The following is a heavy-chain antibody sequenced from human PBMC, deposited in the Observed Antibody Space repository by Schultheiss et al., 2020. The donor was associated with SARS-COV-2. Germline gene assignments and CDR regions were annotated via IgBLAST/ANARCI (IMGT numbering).Heavy chain of an antibody. V-gene: IGHV2-70*12. Sequence: SGPTLVKPTQTLTLTCTFSGFSLSTSAMCVSWIRQPPGKALEWLALIGWDDDKCYSTSLKTRLTISKDTSKNQVVLTMTNMDPVDTATYYCAHSLLGYDILTGHSYNWFDPWGQGTLVTVSS. J-gene: IGHJ5*02. CDR1: GFSLSTSAMC. CDR2: IGWDDDK. D-gene: IGHD3-9*01. CDR3: AHSLLGYDILTGHSYNWFDP.